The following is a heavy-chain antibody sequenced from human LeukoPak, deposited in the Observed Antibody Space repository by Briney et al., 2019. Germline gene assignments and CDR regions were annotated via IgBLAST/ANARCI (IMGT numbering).Heavy chain of an antibody. V-gene: IGHV4-31*03. CDR1: GGSISSGGYY. CDR2: IYYSGST. Sequence: SQTLSLTCTVSGGSISSGGYYWSWIRQHPGKGLEWIGYIYYSGSTYYNPSLKSRVTISVDTSKNQFSLKLSSVTAADTAVYYCARRAGTTSRWFDPWGQGTLVTVSS. J-gene: IGHJ5*02. D-gene: IGHD1-1*01. CDR3: ARRAGTTSRWFDP.